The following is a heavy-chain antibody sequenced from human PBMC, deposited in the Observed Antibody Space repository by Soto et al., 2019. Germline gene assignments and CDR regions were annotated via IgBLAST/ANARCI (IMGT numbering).Heavy chain of an antibody. Sequence: SETLSLTCAVSGGSISSSNWWSWVRQPPGKGLEWIGEIYHSGSTNYNPSLKSRVTISVDKSKNHFSLKLTSVTAADTAVYYCAIVRGQWLDRTDWGQGTLVT. CDR2: IYHSGST. CDR1: GGSISSSNW. CDR3: AIVRGQWLDRTD. V-gene: IGHV4-4*02. J-gene: IGHJ4*02. D-gene: IGHD6-19*01.